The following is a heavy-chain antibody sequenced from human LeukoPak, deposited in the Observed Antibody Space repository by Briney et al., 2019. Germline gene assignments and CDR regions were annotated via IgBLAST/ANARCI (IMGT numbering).Heavy chain of an antibody. CDR2: ISFDGRKK. CDR3: ARGAEKILSFGEYPSDAFDI. Sequence: GGSLRLSCAASGFNFNNYVMHWVRQAPGKGLEWVTEISFDGRKKTYVDSVKGRFAISRDSPKNTVYLQMDSLRAEDTAVYYCARGAEKILSFGEYPSDAFDIWGQGTMVSVTS. CDR1: GFNFNNYV. V-gene: IGHV3-30*03. D-gene: IGHD3-10*01. J-gene: IGHJ3*02.